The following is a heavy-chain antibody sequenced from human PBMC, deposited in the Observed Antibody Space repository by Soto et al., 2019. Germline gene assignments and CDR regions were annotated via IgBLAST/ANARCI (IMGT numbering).Heavy chain of an antibody. V-gene: IGHV5-51*01. D-gene: IGHD6-13*01. J-gene: IGHJ4*02. CDR2: IYPGDSDT. Sequence: GESLKISCKASAYSLATYWIACERQMPGKGLEWMGIIYPGDSDTRYSPSFQGQVTISADKSISTAYLQWSSLKASDTAMYYCATVRRWPYYFDYWGQGTLVTVSS. CDR3: ATVRRWPYYFDY. CDR1: AYSLATYW.